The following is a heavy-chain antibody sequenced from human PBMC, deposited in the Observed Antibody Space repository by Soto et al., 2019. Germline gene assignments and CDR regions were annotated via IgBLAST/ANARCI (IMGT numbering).Heavy chain of an antibody. J-gene: IGHJ4*02. V-gene: IGHV3-21*01. CDR2: ISSSSSYI. D-gene: IGHD6-6*01. Sequence: GESLKISRAASGFTFSSYSMNWVRQAPGKGLEWVSSISSSSSYIYYADSVKGRFTISRDNAKNSLYLQMNSLRAEDTAVYYCAREMYSSSFDYWGQGTLVTVSS. CDR3: AREMYSSSFDY. CDR1: GFTFSSYS.